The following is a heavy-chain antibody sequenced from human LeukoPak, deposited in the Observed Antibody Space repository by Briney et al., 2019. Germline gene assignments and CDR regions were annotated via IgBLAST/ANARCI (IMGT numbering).Heavy chain of an antibody. CDR2: IYYSGST. D-gene: IGHD3-22*01. V-gene: IGHV4-30-4*01. CDR1: GDSISSDDNF. J-gene: IGHJ5*02. CDR3: ARDLVDSSGYYGFDP. Sequence: SETLSLTCTVSGDSISSDDNFWSWIRQPPGKGLEWIGYIYYSGSTDYNPSLKSRVAISVDTSKNQFSLKLSSVTAADTAVYYCARDLVDSSGYYGFDPWGXXTLVTXSS.